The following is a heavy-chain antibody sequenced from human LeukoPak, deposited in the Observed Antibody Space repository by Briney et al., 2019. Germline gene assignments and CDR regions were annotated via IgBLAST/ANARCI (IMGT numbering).Heavy chain of an antibody. CDR1: GYTFTSYG. J-gene: IGHJ4*02. CDR3: AREYSGSSNFDY. CDR2: ISAYNGNT. Sequence: ASVKVSCKASGYTFTSYGISWVRQAPGQGLEWMGWISAYNGNTNYAQKFQGRVTITTDESTSTAYMELSSLRSEDTAVYYCAREYSGSSNFDYWGQGTLVTVSS. D-gene: IGHD1-26*01. V-gene: IGHV1-18*01.